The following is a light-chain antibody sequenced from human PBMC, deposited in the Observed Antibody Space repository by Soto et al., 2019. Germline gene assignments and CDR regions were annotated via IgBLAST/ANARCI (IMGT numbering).Light chain of an antibody. CDR1: LSNIGSNF. CDR3: AAWDDSLRGVV. J-gene: IGLJ2*01. V-gene: IGLV1-47*01. Sequence: QPVLTQPPSASGTPGQRVTISCSGSLSNIGSNFIYWYQQLPGSAPKLLIHRNNERPSGVPDRFSGSKSGTSASLAISGLRSEDEADYHCAAWDDSLRGVVFGGGTKLTVL. CDR2: RNN.